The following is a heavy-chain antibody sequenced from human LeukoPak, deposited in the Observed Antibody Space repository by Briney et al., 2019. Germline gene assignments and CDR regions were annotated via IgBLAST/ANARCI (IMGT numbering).Heavy chain of an antibody. Sequence: PGESLRLSCTASGFTFSNFWMGWVRQAPGKGLEWVAVISYDGSNKYHADSVKGRFTISRDNSKNTLYLQMNSLRAEDTAVYYCAKDRYGGFDYWGQGTLVTVSS. J-gene: IGHJ4*02. D-gene: IGHD4-23*01. CDR3: AKDRYGGFDY. V-gene: IGHV3-30*18. CDR2: ISYDGSNK. CDR1: GFTFSNFW.